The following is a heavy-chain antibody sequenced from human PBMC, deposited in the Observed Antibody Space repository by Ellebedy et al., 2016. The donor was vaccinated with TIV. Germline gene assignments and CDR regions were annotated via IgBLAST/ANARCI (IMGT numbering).Heavy chain of an antibody. CDR1: GYTFTAYY. CDR3: ARLKRRDAL. CDR2: INPSNGGT. Sequence: ASVKVSXXASGYTFTAYYVHWVRQAPGQGLEWMGMINPSNGGTTYAQNFQGRVSMTRDTSTSTLYLELSSLTSEDTAVYYCARLKRRDALWGQGTLVTVSS. V-gene: IGHV1-46*01. J-gene: IGHJ4*02.